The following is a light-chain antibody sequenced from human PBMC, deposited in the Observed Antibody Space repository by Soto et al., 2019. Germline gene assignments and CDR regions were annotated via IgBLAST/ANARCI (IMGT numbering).Light chain of an antibody. V-gene: IGKV3-20*01. CDR1: QSVSSN. J-gene: IGKJ4*01. Sequence: EIVITQSPATLSVSPGERATLSCRASQSVSSNLAWYQRKPGQAPRLLIYGASSRATGIPDRFSGSGSGTDFTLTISRLEPEDFAVYYCQQYGSSRALTFGGGTKVDIK. CDR3: QQYGSSRALT. CDR2: GAS.